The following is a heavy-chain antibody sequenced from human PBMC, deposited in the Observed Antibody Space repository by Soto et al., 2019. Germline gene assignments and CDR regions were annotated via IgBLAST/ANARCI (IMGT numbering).Heavy chain of an antibody. V-gene: IGHV1-69*12. J-gene: IGHJ6*02. CDR3: ASQGRDGYLSDYYYVMDV. CDR2: LIPIFETA. CDR1: GGTFSSYA. Sequence: QVQLVQSGAEVKKPGSSVKVSCKASGGTFSSYAISWVRQAPGQGLEWMGGLIPIFETADDAEKVQGRVTMTAVESTSRAYMAPRSRRSEATAGDYWASQGRDGYLSDYYYVMDVWGQGTTVTVSS. D-gene: IGHD5-12*01.